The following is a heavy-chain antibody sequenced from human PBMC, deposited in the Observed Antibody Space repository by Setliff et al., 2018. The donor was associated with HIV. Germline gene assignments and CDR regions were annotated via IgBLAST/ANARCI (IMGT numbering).Heavy chain of an antibody. CDR1: GFTFNSHW. CDR3: VRGSSGLAA. D-gene: IGHD5-12*01. Sequence: PGGSLRLSCAASGFTFNSHWMSWVRQAPGRGLEWVADINQDGSEKSYVDSVKGRFTISRDNAKNSLYLHMNSLRIEDTAVFYCVRGSSGLAAWGKGTTVTVSS. V-gene: IGHV3-7*03. J-gene: IGHJ6*04. CDR2: INQDGSEK.